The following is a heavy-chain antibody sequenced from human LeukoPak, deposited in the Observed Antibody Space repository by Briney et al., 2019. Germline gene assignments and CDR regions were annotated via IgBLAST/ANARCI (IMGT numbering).Heavy chain of an antibody. D-gene: IGHD6-19*01. CDR1: GGSFSGNY. Sequence: SETLSLTCAVYGGSFSGNYWSWIRQPPGKGLEWIGEINHSGSTNYNPSLKSRVTISVDTSKNQFSLKLSSVTAADTAVYYCERGLQWLVSHRFRVYFQHWGQGTLVTVSS. V-gene: IGHV4-34*01. J-gene: IGHJ1*01. CDR2: INHSGST. CDR3: ERGLQWLVSHRFRVYFQH.